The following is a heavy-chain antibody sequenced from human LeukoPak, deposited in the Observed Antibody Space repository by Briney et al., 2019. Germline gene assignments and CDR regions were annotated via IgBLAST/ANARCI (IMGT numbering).Heavy chain of an antibody. CDR2: IIPIFGIA. V-gene: IGHV1-69*02. CDR3: ASEYQLLNYYYYGMDV. D-gene: IGHD2-2*01. CDR1: GGTFSSYT. J-gene: IGHJ6*02. Sequence: SVKVSCKASGGTFSSYTISWVRQAPGQGLKWMGRIIPIFGIANYAQKFQGRVTITADKSTSTAYMDLSSLRSEDTAVYYCASEYQLLNYYYYGMDVWGQGTTVTVSS.